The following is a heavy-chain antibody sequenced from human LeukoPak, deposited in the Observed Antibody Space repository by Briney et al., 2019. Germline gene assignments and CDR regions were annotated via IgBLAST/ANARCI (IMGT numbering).Heavy chain of an antibody. J-gene: IGHJ4*02. CDR3: ARDQEGFDY. CDR2: IYPRDGST. CDR1: GYTFTSNY. V-gene: IGHV1-46*01. Sequence: VASVKVSCKASGYTFTSNYIHWVRQAPGQGLGWMGMIYPRDGSTSYAQKFQGRVTVTRDTSTSTVHMELSGLRSEDTAVYYCARDQEGFDYWGREPWSPSPQ.